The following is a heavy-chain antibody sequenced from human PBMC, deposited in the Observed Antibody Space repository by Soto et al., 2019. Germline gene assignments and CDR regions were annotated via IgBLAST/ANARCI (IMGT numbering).Heavy chain of an antibody. CDR1: GFTFSSYA. CDR3: AKNLVVVPAAMQVFGYYYYYMDV. D-gene: IGHD2-2*01. CDR2: ISGSGGST. J-gene: IGHJ6*03. V-gene: IGHV3-23*01. Sequence: GGSLRLSCAASGFTFSSYAMSWVRQAPGKGLEWVSAISGSGGSTYYADSVKGRFTISRDNSKNTLYLQMNSLRAEDTAVYYCAKNLVVVPAAMQVFGYYYYYMDVWGKGTTVTVSS.